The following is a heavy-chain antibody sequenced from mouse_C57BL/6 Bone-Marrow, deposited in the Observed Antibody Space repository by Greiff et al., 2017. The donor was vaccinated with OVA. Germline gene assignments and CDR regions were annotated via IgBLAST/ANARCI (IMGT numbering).Heavy chain of an antibody. J-gene: IGHJ1*03. CDR2: IRNKANGYTT. D-gene: IGHD1-1*01. Sequence: EVMLVESGGGLVQPGGSLSLSCAASGFTFTDYYMSWVRQPPGKALEWLGFIRNKANGYTTEYSASVKGRFTISRDNSQSILYLQMNALRAEDSATYYCARHYYGSSPLLGYFEVWGTGTTVTVSS. CDR1: GFTFTDYY. CDR3: ARHYYGSSPLLGYFEV. V-gene: IGHV7-3*01.